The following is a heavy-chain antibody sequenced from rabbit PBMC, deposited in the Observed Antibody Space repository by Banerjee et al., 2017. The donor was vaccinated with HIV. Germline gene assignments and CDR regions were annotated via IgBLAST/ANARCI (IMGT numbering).Heavy chain of an antibody. D-gene: IGHD4-2*01. CDR1: GIDFSNYG. Sequence: QEQLVESGGGLVTLGGSLKLSCKASGIDFSNYGISWVRQAPGKGLEWIGCIGAGSGATYYATWAKGRFTISKTSSTTVALQMTSLTAADTATCFCTRGSAYAGAGYALWGQGTLVTDS. CDR3: TRGSAYAGAGYAL. CDR2: IGAGSGAT. J-gene: IGHJ6*01. V-gene: IGHV1S45*01.